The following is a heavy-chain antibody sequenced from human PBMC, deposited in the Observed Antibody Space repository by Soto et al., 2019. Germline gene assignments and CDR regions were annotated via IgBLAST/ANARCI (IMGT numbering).Heavy chain of an antibody. V-gene: IGHV3-7*01. CDR1: EFTFDQYY. CDR3: ARGNWNYYYGFDV. CDR2: IKPDGSEQ. J-gene: IGHJ6*02. Sequence: GGSLRLSCAASEFTFDQYYMTCVRQAPGKGPEWVANIKPDGSEQYYVDSVKGRFTISRDNANNSLYLQMNSLRAEDTAVYFCARGNWNYYYGFDVWGQGTKVTVSS. D-gene: IGHD1-20*01.